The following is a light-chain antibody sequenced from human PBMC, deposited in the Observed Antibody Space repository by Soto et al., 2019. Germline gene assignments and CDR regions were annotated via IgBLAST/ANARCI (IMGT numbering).Light chain of an antibody. CDR2: EVT. J-gene: IGLJ1*01. Sequence: QSVLTQPASVSGSLGQSITISCTGTTSDVGGYNYVSWCQQHPGKAPILMIYEVTNRPSGVSNRFSGSKSGNTASLTISGLQVEDEAEYYCGSYTGSITYVFGTGTKVTVL. CDR1: TSDVGGYNY. V-gene: IGLV2-14*01. CDR3: GSYTGSITYV.